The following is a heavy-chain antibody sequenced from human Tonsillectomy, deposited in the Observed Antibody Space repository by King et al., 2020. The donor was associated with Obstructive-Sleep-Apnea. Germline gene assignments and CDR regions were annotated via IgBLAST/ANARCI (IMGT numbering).Heavy chain of an antibody. J-gene: IGHJ4*02. CDR3: ARSMVRGYVDY. Sequence: QLVQSGAEVKKPGASVKGSCKASGYTFTSYHIHWVRQAPGQGLEWMGIINPSGGSTSYAQKFQGRVTMTRDTTTSTVYMELSSLRSEDTAVYYCARSMVRGYVDYWGQGTLVTVSS. D-gene: IGHD3-10*01. CDR2: INPSGGST. V-gene: IGHV1-46*03. CDR1: GYTFTSYH.